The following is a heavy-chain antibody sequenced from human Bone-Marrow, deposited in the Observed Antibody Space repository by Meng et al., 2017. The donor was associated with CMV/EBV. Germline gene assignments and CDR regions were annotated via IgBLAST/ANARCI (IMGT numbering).Heavy chain of an antibody. Sequence: GESLKISCAVSGFTFRSYWMHWVRQAPGKGLVWVSRIESDGRITTYADSVKGRFIISRDNAKNTLYLQMNSLRAEDTAVYYCARERVRNFVVAPGASRTAAPAGMDVWGQGTAVTASS. J-gene: IGHJ6*02. CDR3: ARERVRNFVVAPGASRTAAPAGMDV. CDR2: IESDGRIT. V-gene: IGHV3-74*03. CDR1: GFTFRSYW. D-gene: IGHD2-2*01.